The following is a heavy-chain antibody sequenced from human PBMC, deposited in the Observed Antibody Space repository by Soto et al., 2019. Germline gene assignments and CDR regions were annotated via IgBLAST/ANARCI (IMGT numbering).Heavy chain of an antibody. D-gene: IGHD2-15*01. J-gene: IGHJ6*02. CDR1: GFTFSSYG. CDR2: IWYDGSNK. Sequence: GGSLRLSCAASGFTFSSYGMHWVRQAPGKGLEWVAVIWYDGSNKYYADSVKGRFTISRDNSKNTLYLQMNSLRAEDTAVYYCARDRAYCSGGSCPWLYYYGMDVWGQGTTVTVSS. CDR3: ARDRAYCSGGSCPWLYYYGMDV. V-gene: IGHV3-33*01.